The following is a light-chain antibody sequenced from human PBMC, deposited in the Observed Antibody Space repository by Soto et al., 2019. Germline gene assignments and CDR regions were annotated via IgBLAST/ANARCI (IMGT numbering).Light chain of an antibody. Sequence: QLVLTQSPSASASLGASVTLTCTLSSGHSSYAIEWHQQQQEKGPRSLMKLNSDGSHSKGDGIPDRFSGSSSGAERYLTISGLQAEDEADYYCQTYGTGINVVFGGGTKLTVL. J-gene: IGLJ2*01. CDR1: SGHSSYA. V-gene: IGLV4-69*01. CDR3: QTYGTGINVV. CDR2: LNSDGSH.